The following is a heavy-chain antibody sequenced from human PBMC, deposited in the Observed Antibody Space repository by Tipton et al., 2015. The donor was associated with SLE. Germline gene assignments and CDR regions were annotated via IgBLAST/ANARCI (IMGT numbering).Heavy chain of an antibody. CDR2: IRSKAYGGTT. Sequence: SLRLSCTASGFTSGDYAMSWVRQAPGKGLEWVGFIRSKAYGGTTEYAASVKGRFTISRDDSKRIAYLQMNSLRTEDTAVYYCTRGLDIVLVVYPIKVFDIWGQGTMVTVSS. J-gene: IGHJ3*02. V-gene: IGHV3-49*04. CDR1: GFTSGDYA. CDR3: TRGLDIVLVVYPIKVFDI. D-gene: IGHD2-8*02.